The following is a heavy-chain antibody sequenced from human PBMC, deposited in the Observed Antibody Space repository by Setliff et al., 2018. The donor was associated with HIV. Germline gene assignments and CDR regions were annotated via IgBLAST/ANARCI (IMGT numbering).Heavy chain of an antibody. J-gene: IGHJ4*02. CDR1: GGSISRNYY. CDR3: ARHVRRGGYDYRVPTKGYYFDY. Sequence: PSETLSLTCNVSGGSISRNYYWGWIRQPPDKGLEWIGSFHYSGSTSYNPSLRSRVTISVDTSKNQLSLKLTSVTAADTATYYCARHVRRGGYDYRVPTKGYYFDYWGQGTLVTVSS. V-gene: IGHV4-39*01. D-gene: IGHD5-12*01. CDR2: FHYSGST.